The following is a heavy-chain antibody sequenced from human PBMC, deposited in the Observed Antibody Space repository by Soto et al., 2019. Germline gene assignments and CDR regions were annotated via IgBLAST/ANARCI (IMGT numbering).Heavy chain of an antibody. CDR1: GGSISSGDYY. D-gene: IGHD6-19*01. CDR3: ARDISRWTEYSSGWPYYYYGMDV. Sequence: SETLSLTCTVSGGSISSGDYYWSWIRQPPGKGLEWIGYIYYSGSTYYNPSLKSRVTISVDTSKNQFSLKLSPVTAADTAVYYCARDISRWTEYSSGWPYYYYGMDVWGQGTTVTVSS. J-gene: IGHJ6*02. V-gene: IGHV4-30-4*01. CDR2: IYYSGST.